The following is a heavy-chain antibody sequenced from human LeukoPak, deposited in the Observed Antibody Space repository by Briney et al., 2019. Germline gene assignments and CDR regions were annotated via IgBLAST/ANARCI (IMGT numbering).Heavy chain of an antibody. Sequence: PGGSLRLSCAASGFTFSSYAMSWVRQAPGKGLEWVSAIRGSGGSTYYADSVKGRFTISRDNSKNTLYLQMNSLRAEDTAVYYCANEYDYGDYFDYWGQGTLVTVSS. CDR1: GFTFSSYA. V-gene: IGHV3-23*01. D-gene: IGHD4-17*01. J-gene: IGHJ4*02. CDR2: IRGSGGST. CDR3: ANEYDYGDYFDY.